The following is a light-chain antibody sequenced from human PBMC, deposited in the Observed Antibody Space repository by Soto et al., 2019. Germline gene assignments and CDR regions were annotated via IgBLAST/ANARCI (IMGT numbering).Light chain of an antibody. Sequence: EIVLTQSPGTLSLSPGERATLSCRASQTFTTSSLAWYQQKPGQAPRLLISGASNRATGIPDRFSGSGSGTDFTLTISRLEPEDFAVYYCQQYDRPPRTFGQGTKVDIK. CDR1: QTFTTSS. CDR2: GAS. CDR3: QQYDRPPRT. V-gene: IGKV3-20*01. J-gene: IGKJ1*01.